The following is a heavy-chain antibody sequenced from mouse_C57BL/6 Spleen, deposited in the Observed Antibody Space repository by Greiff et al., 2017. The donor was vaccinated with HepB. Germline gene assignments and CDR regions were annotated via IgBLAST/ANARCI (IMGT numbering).Heavy chain of an antibody. D-gene: IGHD1-1*01. Sequence: QVQLQQPGAELVKPGASVKLSCKASGYTFTSYWMHWVKQRPGQGLEWIGMIHPNSGSTNYNEKFKSKATLTVDKSSSTAYMQLSSLTSEDSAVYYCARYGSSLDYWYIDVWGTGTTVTVSS. CDR2: IHPNSGST. CDR3: ARYGSSLDYWYIDV. V-gene: IGHV1-64*01. CDR1: GYTFTSYW. J-gene: IGHJ1*03.